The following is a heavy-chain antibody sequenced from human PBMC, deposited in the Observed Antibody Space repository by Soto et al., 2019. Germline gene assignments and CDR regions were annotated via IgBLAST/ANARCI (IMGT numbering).Heavy chain of an antibody. J-gene: IGHJ4*02. CDR1: GDSVSSNSAA. CDR2: TYYRSKWYN. D-gene: IGHD6-13*01. Sequence: QVQLQQSGPGLVKPSQTLSLTCAISGDSVSSNSAAWNWIRQSPSRGLEWLGRTYYRSKWYNDYAVSVKSRITINPDTSKNQFSLQLNSVTPEDTAVYYCARVENGPYSSSWYWGWGFDYWGQGTLVTVSS. V-gene: IGHV6-1*01. CDR3: ARVENGPYSSSWYWGWGFDY.